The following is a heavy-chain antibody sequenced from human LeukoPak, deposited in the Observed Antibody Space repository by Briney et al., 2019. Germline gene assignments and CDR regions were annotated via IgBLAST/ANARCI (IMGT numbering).Heavy chain of an antibody. D-gene: IGHD3-22*01. CDR3: ARDYLFYYYDSSPPTT. CDR1: GFTFSSYG. Sequence: GGSLRLSCAASGFTFSSYGMHWVRQAPGKGLEWVAVIWYDGSNKYYADSVKGRFTISRDNSKNTLYLQMNSLRAEDTAVYYCARDYLFYYYDSSPPTTWGQGTLVTVSS. V-gene: IGHV3-33*01. CDR2: IWYDGSNK. J-gene: IGHJ5*02.